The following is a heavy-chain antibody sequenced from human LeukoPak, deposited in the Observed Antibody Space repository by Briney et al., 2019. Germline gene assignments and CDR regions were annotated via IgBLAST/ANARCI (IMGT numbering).Heavy chain of an antibody. CDR2: IYHSGST. D-gene: IGHD5-18*01. Sequence: PSETLSLTCTVSGYSISSGYYWGWIRQPPGKGLESIGSIYHSGSTYYNPSLESRVTISVDTSKNQFSLKLASVTAADTAIYYCAKGAGGFSYYNWFDPWGQGTLVTVSS. V-gene: IGHV4-38-2*02. J-gene: IGHJ5*02. CDR1: GYSISSGYY. CDR3: AKGAGGFSYYNWFDP.